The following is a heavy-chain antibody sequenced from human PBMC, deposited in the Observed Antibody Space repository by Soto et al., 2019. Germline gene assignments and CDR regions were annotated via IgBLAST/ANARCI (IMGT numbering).Heavy chain of an antibody. D-gene: IGHD5-18*01. J-gene: IGHJ4*02. CDR2: FFATSENT. CDR3: AKARDQLWLRLPFDY. V-gene: IGHV3-23*01. Sequence: EVQLLESGGGLVQPGGSLRLSCVASGFFFSSYTMTWVRQAPGKGLEWVSGFFATSENTYYAESVRGRFTISRDNSKSTIFLQRNSLTAEDTAMYYCAKARDQLWLRLPFDYWGQGSLVIVSS. CDR1: GFFFSSYT.